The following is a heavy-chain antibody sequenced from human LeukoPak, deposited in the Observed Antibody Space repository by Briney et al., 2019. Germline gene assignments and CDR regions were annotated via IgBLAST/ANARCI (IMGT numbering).Heavy chain of an antibody. CDR2: INSDGSST. J-gene: IGHJ4*02. CDR1: GFTFGRHW. D-gene: IGHD3-22*01. Sequence: GGSLRLSCAASGFTFGRHWMSWVRQAPGKGLVWVSRINSDGSSTNYADSVKGRFTISRDNAKNTLYLQMNSLRAEDTAVYYCATDRGYSSFDYWGQGTLVTVSS. CDR3: ATDRGYSSFDY. V-gene: IGHV3-74*01.